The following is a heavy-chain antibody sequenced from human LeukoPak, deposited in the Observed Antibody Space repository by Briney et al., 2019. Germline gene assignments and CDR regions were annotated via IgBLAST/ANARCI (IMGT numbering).Heavy chain of an antibody. Sequence: SVKVSCKASGGTFSSYAISWVRRAPGQGLEWMGGIIPIFGTANYAQKFQGRVTITADESTSTAYMELSSLRSEDAAVYYCARAFRVDYYYMDVWGKGTTVTVSS. V-gene: IGHV1-69*01. CDR3: ARAFRVDYYYMDV. J-gene: IGHJ6*03. CDR2: IIPIFGTA. CDR1: GGTFSSYA. D-gene: IGHD3-10*01.